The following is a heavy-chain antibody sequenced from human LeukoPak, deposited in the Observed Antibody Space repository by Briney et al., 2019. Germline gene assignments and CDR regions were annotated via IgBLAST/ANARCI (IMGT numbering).Heavy chain of an antibody. CDR1: GFLFRSNG. J-gene: IGHJ4*02. CDR3: AKDHGFWSGYLF. V-gene: IGHV3-30*02. D-gene: IGHD3-3*01. Sequence: GGSLRLSCEASGFLFRSNGMHWVRQAPGKGLEWVAFIPSDGNVTKYLDSVKGRFTISRDNFKSILYLQVNNLRPDDTAVYFCAKDHGFWSGYLFWGQGTLVAVSS. CDR2: IPSDGNVT.